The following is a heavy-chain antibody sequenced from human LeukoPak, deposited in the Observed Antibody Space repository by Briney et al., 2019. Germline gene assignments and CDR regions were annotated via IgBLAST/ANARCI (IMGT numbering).Heavy chain of an antibody. CDR3: ARDLTWGIAAAGTSPMDV. CDR1: GGSISSYY. CDR2: IYTSGST. D-gene: IGHD6-13*01. J-gene: IGHJ6*03. V-gene: IGHV4-4*07. Sequence: PSETLSLTRTVSGGSISSYYWSWIRQPTGKGLEWIGRIYTSGSTNYNPSLKSRVTMSVDTSKNQFSLKLSSVTAADTAVYYCARDLTWGIAAAGTSPMDVWGKGTTVTVSS.